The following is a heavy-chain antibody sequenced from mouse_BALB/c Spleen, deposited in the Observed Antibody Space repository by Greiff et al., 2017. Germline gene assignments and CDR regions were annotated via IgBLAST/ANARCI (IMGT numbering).Heavy chain of an antibody. CDR1: GFTFSDYY. J-gene: IGHJ1*01. V-gene: IGHV5-4*02. CDR2: ISDGGSYT. CDR3: ARDYDGYRYFDV. Sequence: DVHLVESGGGLVKPGGSLKLSCAASGFTFSDYYMYWVRQTPEKRLEWVATISDGGSYTYYPDSVKGRFTISRDNAKNNLYLQMSSLKSEDTAMYYCARDYDGYRYFDVWGAGTTVTVSS. D-gene: IGHD2-3*01.